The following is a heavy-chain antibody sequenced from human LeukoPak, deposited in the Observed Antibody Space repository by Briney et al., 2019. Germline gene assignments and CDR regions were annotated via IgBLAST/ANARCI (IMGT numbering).Heavy chain of an antibody. Sequence: GGSLRLSCAASGFTFSGYAMSWVRQAPGKGLEWVSAISGSGGSTYYADSVKGRFTISRDNSKNTLYLQMNSLRAEDTAVYYCAKTPGIYDYVCGSPFDYWGQGTLVTVSS. CDR2: ISGSGGST. D-gene: IGHD3-16*01. V-gene: IGHV3-23*01. CDR3: AKTPGIYDYVCGSPFDY. J-gene: IGHJ4*02. CDR1: GFTFSGYA.